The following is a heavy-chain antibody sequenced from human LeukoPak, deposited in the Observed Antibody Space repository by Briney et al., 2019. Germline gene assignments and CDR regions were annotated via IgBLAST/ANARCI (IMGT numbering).Heavy chain of an antibody. J-gene: IGHJ3*02. D-gene: IGHD4-17*01. CDR2: ISSSSSYT. V-gene: IGHV3-11*05. Sequence: PGGSLRLSCGASGFTFSDYYMSWIRQAPGKGLEGGSYISSSSSYTNYADSVKGRFTIPRDNAKNSLYLQMNSLRADDTAVYYCAGEGTTVTTSYAFDIWGQGTMVTVSS. CDR1: GFTFSDYY. CDR3: AGEGTTVTTSYAFDI.